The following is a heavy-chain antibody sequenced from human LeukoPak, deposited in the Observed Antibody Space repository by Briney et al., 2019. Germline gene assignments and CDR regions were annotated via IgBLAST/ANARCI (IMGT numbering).Heavy chain of an antibody. CDR2: IYYSGST. Sequence: SETLSLTCTVSGGSISSSSYYWGWIRQLPGKGLEWIGSIYYSGSTYYNPSLKSRVTISVDTSKNQFSLKLSSVTAADTAVYYCARGSSSSSWFDPWGQGTLVTVSS. J-gene: IGHJ5*02. D-gene: IGHD6-6*01. CDR3: ARGSSSSSWFDP. V-gene: IGHV4-39*07. CDR1: GGSISSSSYY.